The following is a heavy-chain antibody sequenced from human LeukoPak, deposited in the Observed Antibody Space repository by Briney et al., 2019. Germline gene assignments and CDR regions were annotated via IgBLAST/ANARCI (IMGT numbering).Heavy chain of an antibody. CDR2: TVSEIDGGTT. Sequence: GGPLKPSGQAPGLTLNYAGWIGVGKVQGKGRDGLAQTVSEIDGGTTDYATPVKGRFTISRDDSKSTLYLQMNSLKIEDTAVYYCTTDEDWNYARKDVWGQGATVIVSS. CDR3: TTDEDWNYARKDV. J-gene: IGHJ6*02. V-gene: IGHV3-15*04. D-gene: IGHD1-7*01. CDR1: GLTLNYAG.